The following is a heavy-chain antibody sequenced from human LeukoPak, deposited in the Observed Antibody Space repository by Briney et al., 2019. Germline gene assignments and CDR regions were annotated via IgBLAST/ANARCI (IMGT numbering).Heavy chain of an antibody. J-gene: IGHJ4*02. CDR3: ARENGDDEGLDY. CDR2: INHSGST. CDR1: GGSFSGYY. D-gene: IGHD4-17*01. Sequence: SETLSLTCAVYGGSFSGYYWSWIRQPPGKGLEWIGEINHSGSTNYNPSLKSRVTISVDTSKNQFSLKLSSVTAADTAVYYCARENGDDEGLDYWGQGTLVTVSS. V-gene: IGHV4-34*01.